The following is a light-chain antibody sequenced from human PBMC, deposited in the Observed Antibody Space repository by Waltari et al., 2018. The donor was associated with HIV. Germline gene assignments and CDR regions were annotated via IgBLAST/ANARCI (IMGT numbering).Light chain of an antibody. CDR3: QQYGTSPPT. Sequence: DIVSTQSPGTLSLAPGKRATVSCRASQSVSSNYLAWYQQKPGQAPRLFIYGASSRATGIPARFSGSGSGTDFTLTISRLEPEDFAVYYCQQYGTSPPTFGQGTKVEVK. J-gene: IGKJ1*01. V-gene: IGKV3-20*01. CDR2: GAS. CDR1: QSVSSNY.